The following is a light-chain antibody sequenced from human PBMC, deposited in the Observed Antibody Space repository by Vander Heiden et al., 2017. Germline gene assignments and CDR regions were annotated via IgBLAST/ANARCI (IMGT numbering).Light chain of an antibody. J-gene: IGLJ3*02. CDR2: YKSDSDK. CDR3: MNWHSLGGV. CDR1: SGINVGTYR. Sequence: QAVLTQPSSLSASPGASASLTCTLRSGINVGTYRIYWYQQKPGSPPQYLLRYKSDSDKQQGSGVPSRFSGSKDASANAGILLISGLQSEDEAYYYCMNWHSLGGVFGGGTKMTVL. V-gene: IGLV5-45*03.